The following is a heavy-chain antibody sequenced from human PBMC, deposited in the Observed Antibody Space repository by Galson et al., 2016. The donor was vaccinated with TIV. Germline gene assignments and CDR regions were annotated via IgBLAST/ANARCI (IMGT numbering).Heavy chain of an antibody. CDR3: ARATAGEISFLVDY. J-gene: IGHJ4*02. CDR1: GFTFSSNV. CDR2: ISRDGSSY. Sequence: SLRLSCAASGFTFSSNVMHWVRQAPGKGLEWLTVISRDGSSYYYADSVKGRLTISRDNSKNALYLQMNSLRPDDTAVYYCARATAGEISFLVDYWGQGTLVTVSS. D-gene: IGHD3-16*02. V-gene: IGHV3-30*01.